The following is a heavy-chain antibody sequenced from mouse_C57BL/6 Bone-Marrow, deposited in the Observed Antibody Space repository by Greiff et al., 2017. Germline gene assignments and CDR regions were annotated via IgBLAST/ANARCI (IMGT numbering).Heavy chain of an antibody. V-gene: IGHV1-69*01. CDR1: GYTFTSYW. D-gene: IGHD2-4*01. Sequence: VQLQQPGAELVMPGASVKLSCKASGYTFTSYWMHWVQQRPGQGLEWIGEIDPSDSYTNYNQKFKGKSTLTVDKSSSTAYMQLSSLTSEDSAVYYCARYYDYDGGDYFDYWGQGTTLTVSS. J-gene: IGHJ2*01. CDR3: ARYYDYDGGDYFDY. CDR2: IDPSDSYT.